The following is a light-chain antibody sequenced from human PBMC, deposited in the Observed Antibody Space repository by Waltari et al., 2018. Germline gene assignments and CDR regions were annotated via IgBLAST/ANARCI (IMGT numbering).Light chain of an antibody. Sequence: QAVVTQEPSLTVSPGGTVTLPCGSSTGAVTSGHFPRWFQQKPGQAPRTVIYDTTNKHSWTPARFSGSLLGGKAALTLSGAQPEDEAEYYCLLSYSGPRVFGGGTRLTVL. CDR1: TGAVTSGHF. CDR2: DTT. V-gene: IGLV7-46*01. CDR3: LLSYSGPRV. J-gene: IGLJ3*02.